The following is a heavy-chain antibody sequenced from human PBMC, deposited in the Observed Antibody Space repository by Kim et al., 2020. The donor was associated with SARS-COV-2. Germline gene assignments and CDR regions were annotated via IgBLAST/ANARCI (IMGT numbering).Heavy chain of an antibody. CDR1: GFTFDDYA. D-gene: IGHD6-13*01. V-gene: IGHV3-9*01. CDR2: ISWNSGSI. CDR3: AKDNRIAAAGSTFDI. J-gene: IGHJ3*02. Sequence: GGSLRLSCAASGFTFDDYAMHWVRQAPGKGLECVSGISWNSGSIGYADSVKGRFTISRDNAKNSLYLQMNSLRAEDTALYYCAKDNRIAAAGSTFDIWGQGTMVTVSS.